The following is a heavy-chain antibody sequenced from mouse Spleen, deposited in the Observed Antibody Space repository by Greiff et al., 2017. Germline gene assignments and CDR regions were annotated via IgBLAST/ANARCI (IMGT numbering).Heavy chain of an antibody. CDR1: GFTFSSYG. V-gene: IGHV5-9-2*01. CDR2: ISGGGSYT. Sequence: EVKLMESGGGLVKPGGSLKLSCAASGFTFSSYGMSWVRQTPEKRLEWVATISGGGSYTYYPDSVKGRFTISRDNAKNNLYLQMSSLRSEDTALYYCARRTNYYGSSYGYAMDYWGQGTSVTVSS. D-gene: IGHD1-1*01. CDR3: ARRTNYYGSSYGYAMDY. J-gene: IGHJ4*01.